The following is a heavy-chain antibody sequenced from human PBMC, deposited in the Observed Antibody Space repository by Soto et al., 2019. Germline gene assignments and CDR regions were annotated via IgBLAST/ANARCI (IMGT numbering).Heavy chain of an antibody. V-gene: IGHV3-33*01. CDR1: EFIFSNYG. D-gene: IGHD3-10*01. CDR2: VWYDGSKK. CDR3: ARDFGLYGMDV. J-gene: IGHJ6*02. Sequence: QVQLVESGGGVVQPGRSLRLSCITSEFIFSNYGMHGVRQAPGKGLEWVAVVWYDGSKKYYADSVKGRFTISRDNSKNTLYLQLNSLRVEDTALYYGARDFGLYGMDVWGQGTTVTVPS.